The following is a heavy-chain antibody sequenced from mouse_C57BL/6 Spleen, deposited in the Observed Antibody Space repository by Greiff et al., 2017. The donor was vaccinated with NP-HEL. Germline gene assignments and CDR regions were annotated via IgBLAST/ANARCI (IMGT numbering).Heavy chain of an antibody. D-gene: IGHD2-4*01. CDR2: ISSGGDYI. Sequence: EVMLVESGEGLVKPGGSLKLSCAASGFTFSSYAMSWVRQTPEKRLEWVAYISSGGDYIYYADTVKGRFTISRDNARNTLYLQMSSLKSEDTAMYYCTREYRYDYDEAAWFAYWGQGTLVTVSA. J-gene: IGHJ3*01. V-gene: IGHV5-9-1*02. CDR1: GFTFSSYA. CDR3: TREYRYDYDEAAWFAY.